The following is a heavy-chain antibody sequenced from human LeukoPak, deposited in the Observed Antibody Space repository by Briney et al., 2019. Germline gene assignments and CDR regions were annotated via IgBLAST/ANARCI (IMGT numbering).Heavy chain of an antibody. CDR1: GYTFTSYD. D-gene: IGHD3-10*01. J-gene: IGHJ6*02. CDR2: MNPNSGNT. Sequence: ASVKVSCKASGYTFTSYDINWVRQATGQGLEWMGWMNPNSGNTGYARKFQGRVTMTRNTSISTAYMELSSLRSEDTAVYYCARVPRGYGSEYMDVWGQGTTVTVSS. V-gene: IGHV1-8*01. CDR3: ARVPRGYGSEYMDV.